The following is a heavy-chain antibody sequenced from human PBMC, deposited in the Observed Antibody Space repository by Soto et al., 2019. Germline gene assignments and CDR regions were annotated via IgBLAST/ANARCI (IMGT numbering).Heavy chain of an antibody. CDR1: RFTFNNYP. CDR2: ISHDGGNK. D-gene: IGHD3-22*01. CDR3: AKDPMYYYDSSGYQHDAFDI. V-gene: IGHV3-30-3*01. Sequence: GGSLRLSCAASRFTFNNYPMHWVRQAPGKGLEWVAVISHDGGNKYNADSVKGRFTISRDNSKNTLYLQMNSLRAEDTAVYYCAKDPMYYYDSSGYQHDAFDIWGQGTMVTVSS. J-gene: IGHJ3*02.